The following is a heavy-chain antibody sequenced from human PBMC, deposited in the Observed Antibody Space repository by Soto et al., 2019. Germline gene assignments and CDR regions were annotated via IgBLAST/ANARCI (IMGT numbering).Heavy chain of an antibody. CDR1: GGSISSYF. Sequence: SETLSLTCTVSGGSISSYFYIWVRQPPGKGLEWIGSVYYTGTTDYNPSLKSRVTISVDTSKTQFSLNLRSVTAADTAVYYCARDLAAVPRAFDYWGRGTLVTVSS. CDR3: ARDLAAVPRAFDY. V-gene: IGHV4-59*01. J-gene: IGHJ4*02. D-gene: IGHD6-13*01. CDR2: VYYTGTT.